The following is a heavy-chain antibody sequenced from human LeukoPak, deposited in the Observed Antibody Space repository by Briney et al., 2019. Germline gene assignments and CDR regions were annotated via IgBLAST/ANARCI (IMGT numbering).Heavy chain of an antibody. V-gene: IGHV1-18*04. CDR1: GYTFTSYG. Sequence: ASVKVSCKASGYTFTSYGISWVRQAPGQGLEWMGWISAYNGNTNYAQKLQGRVTMTTDTSTNTAYMELRSLRSDDTAVYYCARDGTHGHFDWLLHHWGQGTLVTVSS. D-gene: IGHD3-9*01. CDR2: ISAYNGNT. CDR3: ARDGTHGHFDWLLHH. J-gene: IGHJ4*02.